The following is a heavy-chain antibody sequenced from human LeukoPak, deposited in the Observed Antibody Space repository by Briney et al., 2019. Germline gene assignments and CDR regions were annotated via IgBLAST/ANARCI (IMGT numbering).Heavy chain of an antibody. V-gene: IGHV4-39*01. Sequence: SETLSLTCTVSGGSISSSSYYWGWIRQPPGKGLEWIGSIYYSGSTYYNPSLKSRVTISVDTSKNQFSLKLSSVTAADTAVYYCARRRITMVRGVIITSWFDPWGQGTLVTVSS. J-gene: IGHJ5*02. CDR3: ARRRITMVRGVIITSWFDP. CDR2: IYYSGST. CDR1: GGSISSSSYY. D-gene: IGHD3-10*01.